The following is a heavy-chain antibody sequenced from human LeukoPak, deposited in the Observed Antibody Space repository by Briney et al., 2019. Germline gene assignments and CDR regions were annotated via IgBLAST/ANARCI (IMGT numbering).Heavy chain of an antibody. CDR2: ISAYNGNT. Sequence: ASVKVSCKASGYTFTSYGISWVRQAPGQGLEWMGWISAYNGNTNYVQKLQGRVTMTTDTSTSTAYMELRSLRSDDTAVYYCARVADEMSYYYMDVWGKGTTVTVSS. CDR1: GYTFTSYG. D-gene: IGHD5-24*01. V-gene: IGHV1-18*01. CDR3: ARVADEMSYYYMDV. J-gene: IGHJ6*03.